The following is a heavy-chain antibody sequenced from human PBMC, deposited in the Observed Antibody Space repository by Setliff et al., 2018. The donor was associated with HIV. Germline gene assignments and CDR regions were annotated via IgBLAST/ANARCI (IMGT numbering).Heavy chain of an antibody. CDR1: GGSISSGSYY. CDR3: ARVRGTWYYHDSSGYYYEGFDY. V-gene: IGHV4-61*02. CDR2: IYTSGST. J-gene: IGHJ4*02. Sequence: PSETLSLTCTVSGGSISSGSYYWSWIRQPAGKGLEWIGRIYTSGSTNYNPSLKSRVTISVDTSKNQFSLKLSSVTAADTAVYYCARVRGTWYYHDSSGYYYEGFDYWGQGTLVTVSS. D-gene: IGHD3-22*01.